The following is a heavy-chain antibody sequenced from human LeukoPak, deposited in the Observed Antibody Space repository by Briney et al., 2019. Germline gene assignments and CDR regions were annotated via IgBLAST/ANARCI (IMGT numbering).Heavy chain of an antibody. CDR2: IYTGGDT. CDR1: GFTVSSNY. J-gene: IGHJ4*02. V-gene: IGHV3-66*01. CDR3: TRDWSGGGIAVASGY. D-gene: IGHD6-19*01. Sequence: GGSLRLSCAASGFTVSSNYMSWVRQSPGEGLEWVSMIYTGGDTYYADSVKGRFTISRDSFKNTLYLQMNNLRVEDTAVYYCTRDWSGGGIAVASGYWGQGTLVIVSS.